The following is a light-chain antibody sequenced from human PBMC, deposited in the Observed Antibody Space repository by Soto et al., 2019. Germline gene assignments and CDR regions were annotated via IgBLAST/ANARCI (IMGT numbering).Light chain of an antibody. CDR3: MQAIDIPWT. V-gene: IGKV2-29*03. Sequence: ILMTQTPLSLSIIPGQTASISCKSSQSLLHSDGKTYFYWYVQKAGQAPQPLIYEVSNRFSGVAERFSGSGSRKDFKLKISRVGADDVGIYYCMQAIDIPWTFGQGTKVEIK. J-gene: IGKJ1*01. CDR1: QSLLHSDGKTY. CDR2: EVS.